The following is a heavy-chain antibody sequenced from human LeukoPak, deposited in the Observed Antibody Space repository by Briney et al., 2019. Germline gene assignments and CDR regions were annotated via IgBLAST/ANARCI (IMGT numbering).Heavy chain of an antibody. V-gene: IGHV3-48*03. CDR3: ARNNYYGSG. J-gene: IGHJ4*02. D-gene: IGHD3-10*01. CDR1: GFTFRRYE. CDR2: ISSSGSAI. Sequence: RPGGPLRLSCAASGFTFRRYEMHGVRQAPGKGLAGVSYISSSGSAIYYADPVKGRFTISRDNAKNSLYLQMNSLRAEDTAAYYCARNNYYGSGWGQGTLVTVSS.